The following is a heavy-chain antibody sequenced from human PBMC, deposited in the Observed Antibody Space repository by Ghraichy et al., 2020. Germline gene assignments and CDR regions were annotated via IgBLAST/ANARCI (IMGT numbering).Heavy chain of an antibody. V-gene: IGHV3-33*01. J-gene: IGHJ6*03. Sequence: GGSLRLSCAASGFTFSASGMHWVRQAPGKGLEWVAVIWSDGSEIYYADSVKGRFTISRDNSKNTLYLQMNSLRAEDTAVYYCVRDYHSNSVGHYYYMDDWGQGATGTVSS. D-gene: IGHD6-6*01. CDR3: VRDYHSNSVGHYYYMDD. CDR1: GFTFSASG. CDR2: IWSDGSEI.